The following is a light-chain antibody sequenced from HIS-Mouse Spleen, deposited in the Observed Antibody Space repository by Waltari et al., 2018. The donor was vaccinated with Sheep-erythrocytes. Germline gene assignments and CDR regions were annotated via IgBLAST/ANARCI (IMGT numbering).Light chain of an antibody. V-gene: IGKV1-6*01. CDR2: AAS. J-gene: IGKJ2*01. CDR1: QGIRNA. CDR3: LQDYNYPYT. Sequence: AIQMTQSPSSLSASVGDKLTITCRAIQGIRNALGWYQQKPGKAPKLLIYAASSLQSGVPSRFSGSGSGTDFTLTISSLQPEDFATYYCLQDYNYPYTFGQGTKLEIK.